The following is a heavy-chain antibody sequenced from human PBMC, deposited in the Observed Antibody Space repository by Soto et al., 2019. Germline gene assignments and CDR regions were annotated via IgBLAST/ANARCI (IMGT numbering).Heavy chain of an antibody. J-gene: IGHJ4*02. CDR2: VRPNGGGT. Sequence: QVELVQSGAEVKNPGASVKVSCKTSGYTFTDYLIHWVRQAPGQGLEWMGWVRPNGGGTHYAQKFQRRVTMTRDTSLGTAYMDLGRLTPDDTAVYCCVRGDGHGRKFDYWGQGTLVTVSS. CDR3: VRGDGHGRKFDY. CDR1: GYTFTDYL. D-gene: IGHD1-26*01. V-gene: IGHV1-2*02.